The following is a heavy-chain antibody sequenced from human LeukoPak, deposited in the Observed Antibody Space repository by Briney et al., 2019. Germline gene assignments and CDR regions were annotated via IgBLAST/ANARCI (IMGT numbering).Heavy chain of an antibody. CDR3: ARDPTPTPAAIPDYFNY. J-gene: IGHJ4*02. CDR2: ISSSSSYI. V-gene: IGHV3-21*01. CDR1: GFTFSSYS. Sequence: GGSLRLSCAASGFTFSSYSMNWVRQAPGKGLEWVSSISSSSSYIYYADSVKGRFTISRDNAKNSLYLQMNSLRAEDTAVYYCARDPTPTPAAIPDYFNYWGQGTLVTVSS. D-gene: IGHD2-2*02.